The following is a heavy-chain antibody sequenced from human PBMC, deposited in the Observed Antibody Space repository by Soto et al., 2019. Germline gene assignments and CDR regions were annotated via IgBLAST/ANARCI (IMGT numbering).Heavy chain of an antibody. V-gene: IGHV1-24*01. J-gene: IGHJ5*02. CDR2: FDPEDGET. Sequence: ASVKVSCKVSVYTLTELSMHGVRQAPGKGVKWMGGFDPEDGETIYAQKFQDRVTMTADTPTDTAYMELSRLRSEDTAVYYWATSRRIAAAGTLGPNLWWFDPWGQGTLVTVSS. CDR3: ATSRRIAAAGTLGPNLWWFDP. D-gene: IGHD6-13*01. CDR1: VYTLTELS.